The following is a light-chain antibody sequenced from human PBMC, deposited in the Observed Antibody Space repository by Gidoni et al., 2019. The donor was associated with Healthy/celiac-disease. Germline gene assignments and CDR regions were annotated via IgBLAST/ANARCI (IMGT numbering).Light chain of an antibody. CDR1: QSLLHSNGYNY. V-gene: IGKV2-28*01. CDR2: LGS. J-gene: IGKJ3*01. CDR3: MQALQTPFT. Sequence: IVMPQSPLSLLVTPGEPASISCRSSQSLLHSNGYNYLDWYLQKPGQSPQPLIYLGSNRASGVPDRFSGSGSGTDFTLKIRRVEAEDVGVYYCMQALQTPFTFGPGTKVDIK.